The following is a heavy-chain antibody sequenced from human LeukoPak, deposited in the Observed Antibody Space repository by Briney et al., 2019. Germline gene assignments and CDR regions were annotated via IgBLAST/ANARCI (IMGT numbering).Heavy chain of an antibody. V-gene: IGHV4-34*01. CDR3: ARLIAVAGKGSYYYGMDF. CDR2: INHSGST. CDR1: GGSFSGYY. J-gene: IGHJ6*02. Sequence: SETLSLTCAVYGGSFSGYYWSWIRQPPGKGLEWIGEINHSGSTNYNPSLKSRVTISVDTSKNQFSLKLSSVTAADTAVYYCARLIAVAGKGSYYYGMDFLGPGATVTVSS. D-gene: IGHD6-19*01.